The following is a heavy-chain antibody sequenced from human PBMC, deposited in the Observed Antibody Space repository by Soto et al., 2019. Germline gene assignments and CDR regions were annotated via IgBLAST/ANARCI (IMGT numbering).Heavy chain of an antibody. CDR3: AKGHGDIVPPFAY. CDR1: GFTFSSYG. V-gene: IGHV3-30*18. J-gene: IGHJ4*02. D-gene: IGHD5-12*01. CDR2: ISYDGSNK. Sequence: GGSLRLSCAASGFTFSSYGMHWVRQAPGKGLEWVAVISYDGSNKYYADSVKGRFTISRDNSKNTLYLQMNSLRAEDTAVYYCAKGHGDIVPPFAYWGQGTLVTVSS.